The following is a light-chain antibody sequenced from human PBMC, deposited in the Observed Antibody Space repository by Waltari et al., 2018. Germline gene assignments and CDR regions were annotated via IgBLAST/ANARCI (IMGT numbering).Light chain of an antibody. V-gene: IGKV4-1*01. CDR3: QQYYRVPFT. J-gene: IGKJ3*01. CDR1: QNVVNSANNKNS. CDR2: WAS. Sequence: DIVMTQSPDSLTVSLGERATINCKSSQNVVNSANNKNSLSWYQQKPGQSPQLLIYWASIRESGVPDRFSGSGSATDFTLTISSLQAEDVAVYYCQQYYRVPFTFGPGTRVEIK.